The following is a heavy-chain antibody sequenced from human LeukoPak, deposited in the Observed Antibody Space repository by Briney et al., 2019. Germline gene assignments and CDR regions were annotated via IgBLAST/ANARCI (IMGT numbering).Heavy chain of an antibody. D-gene: IGHD5-24*01. Sequence: KPGGSLRLSCAAPGITFSSYSMNWVRQAPGKGLEWVSSISSSSSYIYYADSVKGRFTISRDNAKNSLYMQMNSLRAEDTAVYYCARDMDGNYWGQGTLVTVSS. J-gene: IGHJ4*02. V-gene: IGHV3-21*01. CDR1: GITFSSYS. CDR2: ISSSSSYI. CDR3: ARDMDGNY.